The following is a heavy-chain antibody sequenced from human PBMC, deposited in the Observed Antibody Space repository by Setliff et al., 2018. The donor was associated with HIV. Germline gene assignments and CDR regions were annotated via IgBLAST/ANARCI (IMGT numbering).Heavy chain of an antibody. CDR2: INHSGST. CDR3: AKGDFTAMVMYLDF. D-gene: IGHD2-21*02. J-gene: IGHJ4*02. V-gene: IGHV4-34*01. Sequence: SETLSLTCAVYGGSLSGYHWSWIRQSPEKGLEWIGEINHSGSTNYNPSLKSRVSISVESAENRFSLELTSVTAADTAVYYCAKGDFTAMVMYLDFWGPGIPVTVSS. CDR1: GGSLSGYH.